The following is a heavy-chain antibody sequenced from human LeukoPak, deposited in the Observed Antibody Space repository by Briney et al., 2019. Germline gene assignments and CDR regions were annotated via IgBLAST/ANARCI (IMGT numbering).Heavy chain of an antibody. D-gene: IGHD3-9*01. Sequence: SETLSLTCAVSGYSISSGYYWGWIRQPPGKGLEWIGSIYHSGSTYYNPSLKSRVTISVDTSKNQFSLKLSSVTAADTAVYYCARVYYDILTGYYSWFDPWGQGTLVTVSS. CDR1: GYSISSGYY. V-gene: IGHV4-38-2*01. J-gene: IGHJ5*02. CDR3: ARVYYDILTGYYSWFDP. CDR2: IYHSGST.